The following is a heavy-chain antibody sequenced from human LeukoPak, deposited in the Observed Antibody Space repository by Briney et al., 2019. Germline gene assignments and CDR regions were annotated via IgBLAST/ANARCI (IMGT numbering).Heavy chain of an antibody. J-gene: IGHJ4*02. V-gene: IGHV4-61*01. CDR2: IYYSGST. CDR1: GGSVSSGSYY. D-gene: IGHD4-17*01. CDR3: ARVPISTTARGYFGY. Sequence: SETLSLTCTVSGGSVSSGSYYWSWIRQPPGKGLEWIGYIYYSGSTTYNPSLKSRVTISIDTSKNKFSLKLSSVTAADTAVYYCARVPISTTARGYFGYWGQGTLVTVSS.